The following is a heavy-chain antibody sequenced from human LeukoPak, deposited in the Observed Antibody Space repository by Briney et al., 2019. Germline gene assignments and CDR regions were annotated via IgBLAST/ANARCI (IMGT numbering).Heavy chain of an antibody. CDR1: GYSFSSYW. CDR2: IYPGDSDS. CDR3: AISLGGQLWPAFGY. D-gene: IGHD2-21*01. J-gene: IGHJ4*02. Sequence: GESLKISCKGSGYSFSSYWIGWVRQMPGKGLEWLGIIYPGDSDSRYSPSFQGQVTISADKSISTAYLQWSSLKASDSAMYYYAISLGGQLWPAFGYWGQGTLVTVSS. V-gene: IGHV5-51*01.